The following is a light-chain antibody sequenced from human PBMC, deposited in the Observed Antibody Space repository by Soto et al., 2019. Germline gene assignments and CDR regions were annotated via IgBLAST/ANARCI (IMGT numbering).Light chain of an antibody. Sequence: DIQVTQSPSSLSASVGDRVTITCQASQDIKKYLNWYQQKPGKAPRLLIFEVSDLQRGVPSRFSGSGSGTSFSLTISSLQAEDIATYYCQQYDDVPITFGGGTKVDIK. CDR3: QQYDDVPIT. CDR2: EVS. V-gene: IGKV1-33*01. CDR1: QDIKKY. J-gene: IGKJ4*01.